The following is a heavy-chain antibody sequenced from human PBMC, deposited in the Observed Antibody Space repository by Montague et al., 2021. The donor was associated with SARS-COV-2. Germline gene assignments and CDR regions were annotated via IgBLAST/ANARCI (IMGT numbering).Heavy chain of an antibody. Sequence: SLRLSCAASGFIFSSYEMHWVRQAPGKGLEWVADIRNSGSDSTKHYTDSVKGRITSSRDNAKNSLYLQMNSLEVKDTAFYYSARGGVWDDWCCIDVWGQGTTVTVSS. D-gene: IGHD4/OR15-4a*01. V-gene: IGHV3-48*03. CDR1: GFIFSSYE. CDR3: ARGGVWDDWCCIDV. CDR2: IRNSGSDSTK. J-gene: IGHJ6*02.